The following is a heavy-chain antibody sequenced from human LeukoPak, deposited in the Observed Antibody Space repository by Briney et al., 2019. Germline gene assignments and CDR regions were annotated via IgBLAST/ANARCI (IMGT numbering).Heavy chain of an antibody. CDR2: IKQDGSET. J-gene: IGHJ4*02. CDR3: ARDPRGSEYSHFDS. Sequence: PGGSLRLSCAASGFTFSSYYMSWVRQAPGKGLEWVANIKQDGSETHYVDSVQGRFTISRDNAKTSLYLQMNSLRGEDTAVYYCARDPRGSEYSHFDSWGQGTLVTVSS. D-gene: IGHD3-10*01. CDR1: GFTFSSYY. V-gene: IGHV3-7*01.